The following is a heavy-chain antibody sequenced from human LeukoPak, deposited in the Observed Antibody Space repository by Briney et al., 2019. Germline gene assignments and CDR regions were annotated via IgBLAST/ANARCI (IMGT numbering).Heavy chain of an antibody. V-gene: IGHV4-59*12. D-gene: IGHD3-3*01. J-gene: IGHJ4*02. CDR1: GVSISSSY. CDR2: IHDSGRT. Sequence: PSEALSLTCTVSGVSISSSYWSWIRQPPGKGLELIGYIHDSGRTKSNPSLESRVTISIDTSKNQLSLQLTSVTAADTAVYYCARDVPYYDFWSGYYTGGGFDYWGQGTLVTVSS. CDR3: ARDVPYYDFWSGYYTGGGFDY.